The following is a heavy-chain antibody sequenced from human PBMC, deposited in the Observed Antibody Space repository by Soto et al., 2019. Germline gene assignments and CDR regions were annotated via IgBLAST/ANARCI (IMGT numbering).Heavy chain of an antibody. CDR3: ARGLRTGNYGMDV. CDR2: IIPMFETV. CDR1: RGTCDNYA. V-gene: IGHV1-69*13. J-gene: IGHJ6*02. Sequence: AVKVSCKASRGTCDNYAVSWVRQAPGQGLEWMGGIIPMFETVNYAQRFQGRLTIAADESTSTAYMELTSLTYADTAIYFCARGLRTGNYGMDVWGQGTTVT. D-gene: IGHD2-15*01.